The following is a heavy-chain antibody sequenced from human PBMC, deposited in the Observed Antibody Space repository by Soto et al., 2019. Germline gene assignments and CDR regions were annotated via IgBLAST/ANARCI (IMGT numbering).Heavy chain of an antibody. D-gene: IGHD2-2*01. J-gene: IGHJ4*02. Sequence: GGSLRLSCAASGFTFSDYYMSWIRQAPGKGLEWVSNVSGNGTITYYADSVKGRFTISRDNSRSTLYLQMNNLRAEDTAIYFCAKVPASLKTFDYWGQGTLVTAPQ. CDR1: GFTFSDYY. CDR2: VSGNGTIT. V-gene: IGHV3-11*01. CDR3: AKVPASLKTFDY.